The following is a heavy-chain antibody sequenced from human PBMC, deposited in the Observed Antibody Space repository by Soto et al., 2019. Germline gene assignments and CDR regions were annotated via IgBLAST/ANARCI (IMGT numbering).Heavy chain of an antibody. V-gene: IGHV4-4*07. J-gene: IGHJ3*01. CDR1: DGSISSYY. CDR2: IYTSGST. CDR3: ARDLRARDVFDL. Sequence: SENPSITCTVPDGSISSYYWSWIGQPAGKGLEWSGRIYTSGSTNYNPSLKSRVTMSVDTSKNQFSLKLSSVTAADPAGYYCARDLRARDVFDLWGPGTMVTVSS.